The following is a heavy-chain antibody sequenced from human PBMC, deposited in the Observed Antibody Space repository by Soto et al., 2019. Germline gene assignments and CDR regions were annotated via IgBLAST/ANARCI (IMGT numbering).Heavy chain of an antibody. CDR3: AHAFGGTSWPNDAFDI. D-gene: IGHD2-2*01. J-gene: IGHJ3*02. V-gene: IGHV2-5*02. CDR1: GFSLSGDGVG. CDR2: IYWDVDQ. Sequence: QITLKESGPTLVKPTQSLTLTCTVSGFSLSGDGVGVGWIRQPPGKALEWLALIYWDVDQRDSPSLKTRLTITKDTAKNLVVLTMTNMDPVDTATYYCAHAFGGTSWPNDAFDIWGQGTVVTVSS.